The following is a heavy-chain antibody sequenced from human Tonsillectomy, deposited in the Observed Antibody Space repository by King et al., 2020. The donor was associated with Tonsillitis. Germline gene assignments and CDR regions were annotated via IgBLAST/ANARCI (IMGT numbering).Heavy chain of an antibody. CDR3: AKGFGYCTSHSCYTSFDC. CDR1: GFSFSSYV. D-gene: IGHD2-2*02. V-gene: IGHV3-23*04. CDR2: ISDSGGSA. Sequence: VQLVESGGGWVQPGGSLRLSCAASGFSFSSYVMNWVRQAPGKGLEWVSSISDSGGSASYGDSVKGRLTISRANSKNTLYLQMNSLRAEDTAIYYCAKGFGYCTSHSCYTSFDCWGQGTLVTVSS. J-gene: IGHJ4*02.